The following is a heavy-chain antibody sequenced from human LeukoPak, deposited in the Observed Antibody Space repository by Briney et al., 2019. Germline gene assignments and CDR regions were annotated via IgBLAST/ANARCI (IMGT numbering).Heavy chain of an antibody. D-gene: IGHD3-10*01. J-gene: IGHJ6*02. CDR3: ERADRGVIYYYGMDV. V-gene: IGHV4-61*02. CDR1: GGSISSGSYY. Sequence: PSQTLSLTCTVSGGSISSGSYYWSWIRQPAGKGLEWVGRIYTSGSTNYNPSLKCRVTISLDTSKNQFSLKLSSVTAADTAVYYCERADRGVIYYYGMDVWGQGTTVSVSS. CDR2: IYTSGST.